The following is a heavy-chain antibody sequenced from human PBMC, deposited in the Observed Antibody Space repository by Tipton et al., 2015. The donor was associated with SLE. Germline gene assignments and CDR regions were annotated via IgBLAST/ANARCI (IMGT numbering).Heavy chain of an antibody. V-gene: IGHV4-59*11. D-gene: IGHD5-12*01. CDR3: ARGIGYADFDS. CDR1: GDSISDHY. J-gene: IGHJ4*02. CDR2: IYHSGST. Sequence: TLSLTCAVSGDSISDHYWSWIRQPPGKGLEWIGYIYHSGSTNYNPSLERRVTISVDTSKKQFSLRLSSVTVADTAVYYCARGIGYADFDSWGQGTLVTVSS.